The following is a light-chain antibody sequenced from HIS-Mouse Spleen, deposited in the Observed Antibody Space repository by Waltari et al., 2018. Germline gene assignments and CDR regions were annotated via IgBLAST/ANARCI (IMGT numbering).Light chain of an antibody. CDR3: QQYNNWLLT. V-gene: IGKV3-15*01. J-gene: IGKJ4*01. CDR2: GAS. Sequence: EIVMTQSPATLSSSPGERATPPCRASQSVSSNLAWYEQNPGHPPRLLIYGASTRATGIPARFSGSGSGTEFTLTISRLQSEDFAVYYCQQYNNWLLTFGGGTKVEIK. CDR1: QSVSSN.